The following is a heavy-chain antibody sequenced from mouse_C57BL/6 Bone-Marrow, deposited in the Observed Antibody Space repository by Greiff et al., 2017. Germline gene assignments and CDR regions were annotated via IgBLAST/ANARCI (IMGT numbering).Heavy chain of an antibody. J-gene: IGHJ3*01. V-gene: IGHV5-17*01. D-gene: IGHD1-1*01. Sequence: EVQLMESGGGLVKPGGSLKLSCAASGFTFSDYGMHWVRQAPEKGLAWVAYISSGSSTIYYADTVKGPFPISGDNAKNTLFLQMTSLRSEDTAMYYCARDGSTWVADGVQGTLVTVSA. CDR1: GFTFSDYG. CDR3: ARDGSTWVAD. CDR2: ISSGSSTI.